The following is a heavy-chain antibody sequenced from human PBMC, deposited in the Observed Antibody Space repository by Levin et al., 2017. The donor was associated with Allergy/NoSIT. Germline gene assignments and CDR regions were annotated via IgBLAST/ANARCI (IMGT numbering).Heavy chain of an antibody. Sequence: GGSLRLSCAASGFTFSSYAMHWVRQAPGKGLEWVAVISYDGSNKYYADSVKGRFTISRDNSKNTLYLQMNSLRAEDTAVYYCVRDTREGIAAPEDGFDVGGQGTMVTVSS. J-gene: IGHJ3*01. CDR1: GFTFSSYA. D-gene: IGHD6-25*01. V-gene: IGHV3-30-3*01. CDR3: VRDTREGIAAPEDGFDV. CDR2: ISYDGSNK.